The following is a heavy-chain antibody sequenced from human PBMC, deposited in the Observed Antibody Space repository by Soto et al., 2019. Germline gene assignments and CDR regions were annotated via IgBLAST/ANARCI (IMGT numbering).Heavy chain of an antibody. Sequence: QVQLVQSGAEVKKPGASVKVSCKASGYTFTSYDINWVRQATGQGLEWMGWMNPNSGNTGYAQKFQGRVTMTRNTSISTAYTELSSLRSEDTAVYYCAIRSGYYYVHDYWGQGTLVTVSS. CDR3: AIRSGYYYVHDY. J-gene: IGHJ4*02. CDR2: MNPNSGNT. V-gene: IGHV1-8*01. D-gene: IGHD3-22*01. CDR1: GYTFTSYD.